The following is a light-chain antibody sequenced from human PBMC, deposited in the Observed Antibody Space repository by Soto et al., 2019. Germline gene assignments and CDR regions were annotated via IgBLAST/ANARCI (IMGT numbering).Light chain of an antibody. V-gene: IGLV2-14*01. Sequence: QSVLAQPASVSGSPGQSITVSCTGTSSDVRLYDYVSWYQQHPGKSPKLIVYEVSHRPSGVSSLFSGSKSGNTASLTISGLQTEDEADYYCSSYTTVFTYVFGTGTKVTVL. CDR2: EVS. J-gene: IGLJ1*01. CDR3: SSYTTVFTYV. CDR1: SSDVRLYDY.